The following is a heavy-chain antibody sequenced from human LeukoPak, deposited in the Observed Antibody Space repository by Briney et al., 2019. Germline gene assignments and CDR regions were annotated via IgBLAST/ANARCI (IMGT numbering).Heavy chain of an antibody. V-gene: IGHV3-23*01. CDR2: ISPGGGTT. CDR3: AKHLWRDLVWSGEGYYFGY. CDR1: GSAFGSEA. Sequence: PGGSLRLSCAVSGSAFGSEAMSWVRQSPARGLEWVASISPGGGTTYYADYVKGRFTISRDNSKNSLFVQMNSLRAEDTAVYYCAKHLWRDLVWSGEGYYFGYWGQGTLVTVSS. J-gene: IGHJ4*02. D-gene: IGHD3-10*01.